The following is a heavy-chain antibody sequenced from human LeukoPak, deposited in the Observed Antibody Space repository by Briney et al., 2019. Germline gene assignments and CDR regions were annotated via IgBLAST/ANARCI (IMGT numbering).Heavy chain of an antibody. CDR3: ARVHSSIVATITTLEQTESY. V-gene: IGHV3-9*01. CDR1: GFTFDDYA. Sequence: GGSLRLSCAASGFTFDDYAMHWVRQAPGKGLEWVSGISWNSGSIGYADSVKGRFTISRDNAKNSLYLQMNSLRADDTAVYYCARVHSSIVATITTLEQTESYWGQGTLVTVSS. J-gene: IGHJ4*02. CDR2: ISWNSGSI. D-gene: IGHD5-12*01.